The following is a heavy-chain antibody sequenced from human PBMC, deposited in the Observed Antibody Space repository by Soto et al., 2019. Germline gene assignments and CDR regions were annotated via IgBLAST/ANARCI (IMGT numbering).Heavy chain of an antibody. D-gene: IGHD3-22*01. CDR1: GGSISIRTYY. CDR3: AKYQVATMMAY. Sequence: PSETLSLTCTVSGGSISIRTYYWGWNRQPPGKGLEWIGSILHNGITKYNPSLGSRVTISLDTSKNQFSLKLTSLTAADTAVYYCAKYQVATMMAYWGQGALVTVSS. J-gene: IGHJ4*02. V-gene: IGHV4-39*01. CDR2: ILHNGIT.